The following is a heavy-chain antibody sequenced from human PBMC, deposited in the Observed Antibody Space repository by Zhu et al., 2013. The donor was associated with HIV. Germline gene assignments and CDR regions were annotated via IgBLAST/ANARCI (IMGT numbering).Heavy chain of an antibody. D-gene: IGHD3-3*01. Sequence: QVQLVQSGAEVKKPGSSVKVSCKASGGTFSSYAISWVRQAPGQGLEWMGGIIPIFGTANYAQKFQGRVTITADESTSTAYMELSSLRSEDTAVYYCARECTLRSGYVDPDPYYYYVVDVW. CDR2: IIPIFGTA. CDR1: GGTFSSYA. V-gene: IGHV1-69*01. J-gene: IGHJ6*01. CDR3: ARECTLRSGYVDPDPYYYYVVDV.